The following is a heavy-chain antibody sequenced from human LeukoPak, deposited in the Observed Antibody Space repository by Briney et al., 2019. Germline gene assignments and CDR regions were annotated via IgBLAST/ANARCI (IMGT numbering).Heavy chain of an antibody. Sequence: GGSLRLSCAASGFTFSDYYMSWIRQAPGKGLGWVSYIRSSGSTIYYADSVKGRFTISRDNAKNSLYLQMNSLRAEDTAVYYCARVDCSSTSCYEFDYWGQGTLVTVSS. D-gene: IGHD2-2*01. CDR3: ARVDCSSTSCYEFDY. J-gene: IGHJ4*02. CDR1: GFTFSDYY. V-gene: IGHV3-11*04. CDR2: IRSSGSTI.